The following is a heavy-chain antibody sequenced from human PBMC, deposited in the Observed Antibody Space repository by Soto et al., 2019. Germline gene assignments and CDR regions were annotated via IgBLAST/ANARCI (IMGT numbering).Heavy chain of an antibody. CDR1: GGTFSSYT. V-gene: IGHV1-69*02. CDR2: IIPILGIA. Sequence: QVQLVQSGAEVKKPGSSVKVSCKASGGTFSSYTISWVRQAPGQGLEWMGRIIPILGIANYAQKFQGRVTITADKSTSTAYMELSSLRSEDTAVYYCARAKFRYDSSSTMDYFDYWGQGTLVTVSS. CDR3: ARAKFRYDSSSTMDYFDY. J-gene: IGHJ4*02. D-gene: IGHD3-22*01.